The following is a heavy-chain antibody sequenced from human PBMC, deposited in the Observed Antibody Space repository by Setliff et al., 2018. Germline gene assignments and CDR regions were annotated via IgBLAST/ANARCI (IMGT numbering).Heavy chain of an antibody. D-gene: IGHD2-15*01. V-gene: IGHV7-4-1*02. CDR3: ARGYCSGGSCADFDY. J-gene: IGHJ4*02. CDR2: INTNTGLP. CDR1: GYTFTNYA. Sequence: ASVKVSCKASGYTFTNYAMNWVRQAPGQGLEWMGWINTNTGLPTYAKGFTGRFVFSVDTSVSTAYLQISSVKAEDTAVYYCARGYCSGGSCADFDYWGQGTLVTVSS.